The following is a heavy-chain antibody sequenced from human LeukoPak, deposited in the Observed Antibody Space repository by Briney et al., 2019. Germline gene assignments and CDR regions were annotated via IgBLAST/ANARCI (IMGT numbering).Heavy chain of an antibody. CDR3: ARVVSSVDY. V-gene: IGHV3-48*03. CDR1: GFTLSPYE. Sequence: GGSLRLSCAASGFTLSPYEMNWVRQAPGKGLEWVSYISSGGETMYYADSVKGRFTISRDNAKNSLYLLMNSLRVEDTAVYYCARVVSSVDYWGQGTLVTVSS. J-gene: IGHJ4*02. CDR2: ISSGGETM. D-gene: IGHD6-19*01.